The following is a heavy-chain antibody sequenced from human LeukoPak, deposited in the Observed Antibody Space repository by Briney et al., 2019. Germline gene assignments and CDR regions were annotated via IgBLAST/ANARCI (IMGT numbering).Heavy chain of an antibody. V-gene: IGHV3-23*01. CDR1: GFTFSSHG. J-gene: IGHJ4*02. CDR3: AKGGNWNGLNYFDY. CDR2: ISPSGGIT. D-gene: IGHD1-1*01. Sequence: LGGSLRLSCAASGFTFSSHGMNWVRQAPGKGLEWVSGISPSGGITYYTDSVKGRFTISRDNSKNTVSLQMNSLRGEDTAVYYCAKGGNWNGLNYFDYWGQGTLVTVSS.